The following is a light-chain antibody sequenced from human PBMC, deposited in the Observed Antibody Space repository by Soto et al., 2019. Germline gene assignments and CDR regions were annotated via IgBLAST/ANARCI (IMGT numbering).Light chain of an antibody. J-gene: IGKJ5*01. CDR2: DAS. V-gene: IGKV1-13*02. CDR1: QGISSA. CDR3: QQFNSYPS. Sequence: AIQLTQSPSSLSASVGDRVTITCRASQGISSALAWYQQKPGKAHKLLIYDASSLESGVPSRFSGSGSGTDLTLTISSLQPEDFATYYCQQFNSYPSFGQGTRLEIK.